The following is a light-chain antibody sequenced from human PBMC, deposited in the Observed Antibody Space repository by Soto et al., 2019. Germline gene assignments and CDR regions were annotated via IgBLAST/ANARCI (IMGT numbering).Light chain of an antibody. CDR1: SSDVGGFNY. Sequence: QSVLTQPASVSGSPGQSITISCTGTSSDVGGFNYVSWYQQHPGKAPELMIYEVSNRPSGVSNRFSGSKSGNTASLTISGLQAEDEADYYCSSYTSSDTLVFGGGTQLTVL. V-gene: IGLV2-14*01. CDR3: SSYTSSDTLV. J-gene: IGLJ3*02. CDR2: EVS.